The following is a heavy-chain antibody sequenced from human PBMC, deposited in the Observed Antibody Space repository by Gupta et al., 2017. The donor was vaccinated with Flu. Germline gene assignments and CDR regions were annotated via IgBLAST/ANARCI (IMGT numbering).Heavy chain of an antibody. CDR1: GFTFSSYA. CDR2: ISGSGGST. D-gene: IGHD3-22*01. J-gene: IGHJ4*02. CDR3: AKGITMIVVVPDY. V-gene: IGHV3-23*01. Sequence: GFTFSSYAMSWVSQAPGKGLEWVSAISGSGGSTYYADSVKGRFTISRDNSKNTLYLQMNSLRAEDTAVYYCAKGITMIVVVPDYWGQGTLVTVSS.